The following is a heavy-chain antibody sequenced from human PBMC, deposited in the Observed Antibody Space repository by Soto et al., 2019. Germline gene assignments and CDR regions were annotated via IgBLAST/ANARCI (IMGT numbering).Heavy chain of an antibody. Sequence: VGSLRLSCAASGFTFSSYSMNWVRQAPGKGLEWVSSISSSSFSINYADSVKVRFSISRDNAQNSLHLQMNNLRAEDTAVYYCAQDRILGITRIVVVNDALDIWGQGTMVTVSS. CDR1: GFTFSSYS. D-gene: IGHD3-22*01. V-gene: IGHV3-21*01. J-gene: IGHJ3*02. CDR2: ISSSSFSI. CDR3: AQDRILGITRIVVVNDALDI.